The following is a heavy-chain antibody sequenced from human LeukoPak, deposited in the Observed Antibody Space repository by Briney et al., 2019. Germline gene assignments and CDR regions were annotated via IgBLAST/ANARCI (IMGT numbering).Heavy chain of an antibody. CDR2: ISISSSYI. CDR1: GFTFSSYS. CDR3: TREKDYYDSSGYYRDAFDI. Sequence: GGSLTLSCAASGFTFSSYSMNWVRQAPGEGLEWVSSISISSSYIYYADSVKGRFTISRDNAKNSLYLQMNSLRAEDTAVYYCTREKDYYDSSGYYRDAFDIWGQGTKVTASS. J-gene: IGHJ3*02. D-gene: IGHD3-22*01. V-gene: IGHV3-21*01.